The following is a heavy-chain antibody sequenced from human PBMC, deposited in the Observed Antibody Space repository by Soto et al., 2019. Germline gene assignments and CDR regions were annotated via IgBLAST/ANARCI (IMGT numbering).Heavy chain of an antibody. V-gene: IGHV1-69*12. CDR3: ARGGPENDY. Sequence: QVQLVQSGAEVKKPGSSVKVACKASGGTFISYVLSWVRQAPGQGLEWMGGIIPMSGATNYAQKFQGRVTFTADESTNTAYLELTSLGSEDTAVYYCARGGPENDYWGQGTLVIVSS. J-gene: IGHJ4*02. CDR1: GGTFISYV. CDR2: IIPMSGAT. D-gene: IGHD1-26*01.